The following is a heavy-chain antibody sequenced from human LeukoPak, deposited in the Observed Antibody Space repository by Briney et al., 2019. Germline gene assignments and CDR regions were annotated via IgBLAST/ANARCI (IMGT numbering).Heavy chain of an antibody. D-gene: IGHD3-22*01. CDR1: GFTFVSHG. CDR3: ASHHYDSSGYYYVYVFDY. Sequence: GGSLRLSCVVSGFTFVSHGMHWVRQAPGKGLEWVANIKQDGSEKYYVDSVKGRFTISRDNAKNSLYLQMNSLRAEDTAVYYCASHHYDSSGYYYVYVFDYWGQGTLVTVSS. V-gene: IGHV3-7*01. CDR2: IKQDGSEK. J-gene: IGHJ4*02.